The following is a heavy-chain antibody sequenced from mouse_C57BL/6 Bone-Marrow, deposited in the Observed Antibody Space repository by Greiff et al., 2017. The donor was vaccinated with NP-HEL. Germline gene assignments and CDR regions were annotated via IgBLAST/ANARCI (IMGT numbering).Heavy chain of an antibody. J-gene: IGHJ4*01. CDR2: IYPGDGDT. Sequence: QVQLKESGPELVKPGASVKISCKASGYAFSSSWMNWVKQRPGKGLEWIGRIYPGDGDTNYNGKFKGTATLTADKSSSIAYMQLSSLTSEESAVYCCARWKYYGSKYAMDYWGQGTSVTVSS. V-gene: IGHV1-82*01. CDR1: GYAFSSSW. D-gene: IGHD1-1*01. CDR3: ARWKYYGSKYAMDY.